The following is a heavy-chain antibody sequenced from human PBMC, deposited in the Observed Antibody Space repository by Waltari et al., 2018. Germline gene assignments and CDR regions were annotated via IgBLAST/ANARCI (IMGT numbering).Heavy chain of an antibody. Sequence: EVQLVESGGGLVQPGRSLRLYCAASGFTFADYAMTWVRQARGQGLEWVSGISLNSGSIGYADSVKGRFTISRDNAKNSLYLQMNSLRAEDTALYYCAKSPLLVVIAHLFDYWGQGTLVTVSS. CDR1: GFTFADYA. CDR2: ISLNSGSI. CDR3: AKSPLLVVIAHLFDY. V-gene: IGHV3-9*01. D-gene: IGHD2-21*01. J-gene: IGHJ4*02.